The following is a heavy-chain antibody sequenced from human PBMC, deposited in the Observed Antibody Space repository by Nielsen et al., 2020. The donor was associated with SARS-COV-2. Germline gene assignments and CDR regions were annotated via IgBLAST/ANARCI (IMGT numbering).Heavy chain of an antibody. CDR2: ISAYNGNT. D-gene: IGHD3-22*01. Sequence: ASVKVSCKASGYTFTSYAMSWVRQAPGQGLEWMGWISAYNGNTNYAQKLQGRVTMTTDTSTSTAYMELRSLRSDDTAVYYCASRNYYDSSGYALGYWGQGTLVTVSS. V-gene: IGHV1-18*01. CDR3: ASRNYYDSSGYALGY. J-gene: IGHJ4*02. CDR1: GYTFTSYA.